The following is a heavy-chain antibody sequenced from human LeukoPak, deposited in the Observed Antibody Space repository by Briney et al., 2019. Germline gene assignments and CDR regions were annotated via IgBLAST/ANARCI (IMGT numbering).Heavy chain of an antibody. CDR3: AKDVAPDSGWDLDY. J-gene: IGHJ4*02. CDR1: GFTSSTYS. Sequence: GGSLRLSCAASGFTSSTYSMTWVRQAPGKGLEWVSSIYNSGSRTFYGDSVKGRFTVSRDNSKNTLYLQMNSLRAEDTAVYYCAKDVAPDSGWDLDYWGQGTLVTVSS. CDR2: IYNSGSRT. V-gene: IGHV3-23*05. D-gene: IGHD6-19*01.